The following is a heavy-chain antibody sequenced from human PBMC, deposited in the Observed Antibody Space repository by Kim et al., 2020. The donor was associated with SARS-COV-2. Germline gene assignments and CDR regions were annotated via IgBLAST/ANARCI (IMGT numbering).Heavy chain of an antibody. CDR3: ARVDYGYYYYYGMDV. V-gene: IGHV3-7*01. D-gene: IGHD4-17*01. Sequence: ASVKGRFTISRDHAKNSLYLQMNSLRVEDTAMYYCARVDYGYYYYYGMDVWGQGTTVTVSS. J-gene: IGHJ6*02.